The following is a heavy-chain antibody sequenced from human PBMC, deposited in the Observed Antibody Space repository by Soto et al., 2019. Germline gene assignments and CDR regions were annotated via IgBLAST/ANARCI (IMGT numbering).Heavy chain of an antibody. D-gene: IGHD3-10*01. CDR3: VRGVLS. J-gene: IGHJ1*01. CDR2: IHHSGST. Sequence: QVQLQESGPGLVKASQTLSLTCNVSGGSISSGGYYWTWIRQHPGKGLEWIGNIHHSGSTFYNPSLKSRVSISVDTSKNQVSLKLSSVTAADTAVYFCVRGVLSWGQGTLVTVSS. CDR1: GGSISSGGYY. V-gene: IGHV4-31*03.